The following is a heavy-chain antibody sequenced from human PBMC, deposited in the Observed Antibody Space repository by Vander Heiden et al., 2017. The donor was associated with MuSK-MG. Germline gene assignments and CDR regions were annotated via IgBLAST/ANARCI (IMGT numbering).Heavy chain of an antibody. D-gene: IGHD4-17*01. CDR2: IYPGDSDT. V-gene: IGHV5-51*03. CDR1: GYSFTSYW. J-gene: IGHJ4*02. CDR3: ATSLTTVITMFDY. Sequence: EVQLVQSGAEVKKPGESLQISCKGSGYSFTSYWAGWVRQMPGKGLEWMGIIYPGDSDTRYSPSFQGQVTISADKSISTAYLQWSSLKASDTAMYYCATSLTTVITMFDYWGQGTLVTVSS.